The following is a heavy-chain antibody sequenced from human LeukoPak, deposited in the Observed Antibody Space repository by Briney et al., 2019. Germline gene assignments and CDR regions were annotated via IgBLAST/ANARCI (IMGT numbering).Heavy chain of an antibody. V-gene: IGHV4-59*01. J-gene: IGHJ5*02. CDR1: GGSISGYY. Sequence: SETLSLTCTVSGGSISGYYWSWIRQPPGKGLEWIGYIYYSGSTNYNPSLKSRVTISVDTSKNQFSLKLSSVTAADTAVYYCARGVERGVGDWFDPWGQGTLVTVSS. CDR2: IYYSGST. CDR3: ARGVERGVGDWFDP. D-gene: IGHD1-1*01.